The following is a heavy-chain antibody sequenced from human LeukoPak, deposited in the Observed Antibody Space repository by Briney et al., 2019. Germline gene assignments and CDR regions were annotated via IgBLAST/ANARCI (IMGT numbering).Heavy chain of an antibody. Sequence: GPVKVSCKASGYTFTGYYMHWVRQAPGQGLEWMGWINPNSGGTNYAQKFQGRVTMTRDTSISTAYMELSRLRSDDTAVYYCARDAWGGGRPSDYWGQGTLVTVSS. D-gene: IGHD2-15*01. CDR2: INPNSGGT. V-gene: IGHV1-2*02. J-gene: IGHJ4*02. CDR3: ARDAWGGGRPSDY. CDR1: GYTFTGYY.